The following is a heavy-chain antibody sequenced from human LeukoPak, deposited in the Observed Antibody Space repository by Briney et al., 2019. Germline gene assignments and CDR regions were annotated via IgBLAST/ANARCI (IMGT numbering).Heavy chain of an antibody. J-gene: IGHJ4*02. CDR2: IDSYGSGT. Sequence: PGGSLRLSCAASGFRFSSYWMHWVRHAPGKALVCVSRIDSYGSGTTYADSVKGRFTISRDNAKNTLYLQMNSLSAEDTAIYYCVRDGDGVYPVDSWGQGTLVTVCS. CDR3: VRDGDGVYPVDS. D-gene: IGHD5/OR15-5a*01. V-gene: IGHV3-74*01. CDR1: GFRFSSYW.